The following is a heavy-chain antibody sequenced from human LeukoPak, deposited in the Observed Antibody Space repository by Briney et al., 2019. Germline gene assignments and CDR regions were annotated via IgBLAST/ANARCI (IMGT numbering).Heavy chain of an antibody. CDR2: IYYSGST. CDR1: GGSISSYY. D-gene: IGHD6-19*01. J-gene: IGHJ4*02. V-gene: IGHV4-59*12. CDR3: ARGLDSSGWSPTYFDY. Sequence: SETLSLTCTVSGGSISSYYWSWIRQPPGKGLEWIGYIYYSGSTNYNPSLKSRVTISVDTSKNQFSLKLSPVTAADTAVYYCARGLDSSGWSPTYFDYWGQGTLVTVSS.